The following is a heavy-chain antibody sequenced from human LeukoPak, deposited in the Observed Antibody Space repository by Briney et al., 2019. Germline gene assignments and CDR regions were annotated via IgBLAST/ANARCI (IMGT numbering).Heavy chain of an antibody. Sequence: GGSLRLSCAASGFTFSSYAMSWVRQAPGKGLEWLSYIGLSSGARYYADSVKGRFSISSDNAKNSLSLQMNSLRADDTAVYYCARDHNYAFDYWGQGTLVTVSS. CDR3: ARDHNYAFDY. CDR1: GFTFSSYA. CDR2: IGLSSGAR. D-gene: IGHD5-18*01. J-gene: IGHJ4*02. V-gene: IGHV3-48*04.